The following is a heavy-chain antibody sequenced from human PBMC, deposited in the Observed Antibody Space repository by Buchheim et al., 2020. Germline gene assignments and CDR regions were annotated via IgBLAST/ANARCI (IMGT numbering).Heavy chain of an antibody. CDR3: SRARGVGYPPFDS. J-gene: IGHJ4*02. D-gene: IGHD5-12*01. Sequence: EVQLVESGGGLVQPGRSLRLSCRGSGFIFGDYTITWLRQAPGKGLESVSFIRSDFYGGTPEYAASVKGRFAISRDDFNDIAYLQMNDLKTEDTAVYYCSRARGVGYPPFDSWGQGTL. V-gene: IGHV3-49*03. CDR2: IRSDFYGGTP. CDR1: GFIFGDYT.